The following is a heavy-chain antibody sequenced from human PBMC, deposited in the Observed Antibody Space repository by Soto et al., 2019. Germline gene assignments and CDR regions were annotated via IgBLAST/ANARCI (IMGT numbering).Heavy chain of an antibody. Sequence: SETLSLTCAVSGGSISSSYYWSWIRQPPGKGLEWIGYIYYSGSTNYNPSLKSRVTISVDTSKNQFSLKLSSVTAADTAVYYCARMATMIVGKGWFDPWGQGTLVTVSS. CDR3: ARMATMIVGKGWFDP. V-gene: IGHV4-61*01. D-gene: IGHD3-22*01. J-gene: IGHJ5*02. CDR2: IYYSGST. CDR1: GGSISSSYY.